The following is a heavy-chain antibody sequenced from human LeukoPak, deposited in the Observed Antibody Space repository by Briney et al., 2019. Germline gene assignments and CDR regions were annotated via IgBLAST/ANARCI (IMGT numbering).Heavy chain of an antibody. CDR1: VYTLTGYY. D-gene: IGHD2-15*01. V-gene: IGHV1-2*02. CDR3: AGAECSGGTSSPDY. CDR2: INPNSGGT. Sequence: SVTVSRMACVYTLTGYYMHWLRQAPGQGREWVGWINPNSGGTNYPPMSQGTVTMIRDTAISTAVTEPSRRRSDATALYYCAGAECSGGTSSPDYWGQGTLVT. J-gene: IGHJ4*02.